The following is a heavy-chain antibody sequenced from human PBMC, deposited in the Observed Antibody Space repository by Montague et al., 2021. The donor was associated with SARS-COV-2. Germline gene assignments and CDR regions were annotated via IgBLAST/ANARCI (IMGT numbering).Heavy chain of an antibody. J-gene: IGHJ5*02. D-gene: IGHD5-24*01. CDR2: TYYRSKWYN. Sequence: CAISGDSVSGNSAGWNWIRQSPSRGLEWLGRTYYRSKWYNDYAVSVKSRITINPDTSKNQFPLHLNSVTPEDTAVYYCASGWLRGYFDPWGQGTLVTVSS. CDR1: GDSVSGNSAG. V-gene: IGHV6-1*01. CDR3: ASGWLRGYFDP.